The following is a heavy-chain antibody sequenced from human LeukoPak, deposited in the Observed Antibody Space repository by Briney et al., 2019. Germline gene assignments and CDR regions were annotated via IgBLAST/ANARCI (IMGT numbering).Heavy chain of an antibody. J-gene: IGHJ6*02. CDR2: ISYDGSNK. CDR1: GFTFSSYG. CDR3: AKGLLVYDFWSGSLFYYYYGMDV. D-gene: IGHD3-3*01. Sequence: PGGSLLLSCAASGFTFSSYGMHWVRPAPGKGQGWVAVISYDGSNKYYADSVKGRFTISRDNSKNTLYLQMNSLRAEDTAVYYCAKGLLVYDFWSGSLFYYYYGMDVWGQGTTVTVSS. V-gene: IGHV3-30*18.